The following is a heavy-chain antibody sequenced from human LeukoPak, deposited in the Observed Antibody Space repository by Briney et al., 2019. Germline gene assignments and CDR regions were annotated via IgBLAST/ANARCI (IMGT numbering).Heavy chain of an antibody. D-gene: IGHD2-21*01. CDR2: IYYSGST. CDR1: GGSIGSYY. V-gene: IGHV4-59*01. Sequence: PSETLSLTCTVSGGSIGSYYWSWIRQPPGKGLEWIGYIYYSGSTNYNPSLKSRVTISVDTSKNQFSLKLSSVTAADTAVYYCARRSYEPYYFDYWGQGTLVTVSS. J-gene: IGHJ4*02. CDR3: ARRSYEPYYFDY.